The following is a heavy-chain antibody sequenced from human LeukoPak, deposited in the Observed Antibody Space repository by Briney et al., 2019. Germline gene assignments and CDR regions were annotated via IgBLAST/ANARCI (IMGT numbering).Heavy chain of an antibody. CDR3: AGAFDI. Sequence: AGGSLRLSCAASGFTFSSCAMHWVRQAPGKGLEWVAVISYDGSNKYYADSVKGRFTISRDNSKNTLYLQMNSLRAEDTAVYYCAGAFDIWGQGTMVTVSS. CDR2: ISYDGSNK. CDR1: GFTFSSCA. V-gene: IGHV3-30*04. J-gene: IGHJ3*02.